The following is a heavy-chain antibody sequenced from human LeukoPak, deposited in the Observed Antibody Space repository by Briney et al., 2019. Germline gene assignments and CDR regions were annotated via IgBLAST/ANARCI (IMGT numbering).Heavy chain of an antibody. CDR1: GGSISSGSYY. J-gene: IGHJ5*02. D-gene: IGHD6-19*01. V-gene: IGHV4-39*07. CDR2: INHSGST. CDR3: ARGSSGWYDHVGFDP. Sequence: SETLSLTCTVSGGSISSGSYYWSWIRQPPGKGLEWIGEINHSGSTNYNPSLKSRVTISVDTSKNQFSLKLSSVTAADTAVYYCARGSSGWYDHVGFDPWGQGTLVTVSS.